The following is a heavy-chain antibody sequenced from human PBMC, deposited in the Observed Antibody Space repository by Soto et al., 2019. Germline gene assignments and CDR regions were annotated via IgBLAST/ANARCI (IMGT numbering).Heavy chain of an antibody. CDR2: MNPNSGNT. Sequence: ASVKVSCKASGYTFTSYDINWVRQATGQGLEWMGWMNPNSGNTGYAQKFQGRVTMTRNTSISTAYMELGSLRSEDTAVYYCARGQADPHFIAVVIWGQGTMVTVSS. D-gene: IGHD6-19*01. J-gene: IGHJ3*02. CDR3: ARGQADPHFIAVVI. V-gene: IGHV1-8*01. CDR1: GYTFTSYD.